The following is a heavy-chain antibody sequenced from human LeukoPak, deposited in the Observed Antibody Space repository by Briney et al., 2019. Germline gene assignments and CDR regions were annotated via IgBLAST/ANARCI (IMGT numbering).Heavy chain of an antibody. CDR2: INQDGSEN. D-gene: IGHD3-16*01. CDR3: ASRGGGGYGYYFDY. CDR1: GFSFSSSW. Sequence: GGSLRLPCAASGFSFSSSWMSWVRQAPGKGLEWVAHINQDGSENDYVDSVKGRFTISRDNAKNSLYLQMNSLRAEDTAVYYCASRGGGGYGYYFDYWGQGTLVTVSS. J-gene: IGHJ4*02. V-gene: IGHV3-7*01.